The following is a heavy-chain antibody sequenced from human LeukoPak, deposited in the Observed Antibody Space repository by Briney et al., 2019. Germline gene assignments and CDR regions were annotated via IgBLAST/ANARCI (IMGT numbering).Heavy chain of an antibody. J-gene: IGHJ4*02. CDR2: ISSSSSYI. CDR3: ARDLVKLIAVAEYYFDY. CDR1: GFTFSSYS. Sequence: GGSLRLSCAASGFTFSSYSMNWVRQAPGKGLEWVSSISSSSSYIYYADSVKGRFTISRDNAKNSLYLQMNSLRAEDTAVYYCARDLVKLIAVAEYYFDYWGQGTLVTVSS. D-gene: IGHD6-19*01. V-gene: IGHV3-21*01.